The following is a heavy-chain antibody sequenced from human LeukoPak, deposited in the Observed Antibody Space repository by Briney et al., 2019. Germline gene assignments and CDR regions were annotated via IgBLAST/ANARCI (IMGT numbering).Heavy chain of an antibody. V-gene: IGHV7-4-1*02. D-gene: IGHD3-22*01. CDR2: INTNTGNP. Sequence: ASVKVSCKASGGTFSSYAISWVRQAPGQGLEWMGWINTNTGNPTYAQGFTGRFVFSLDTSVSTAYLQISSLKAEDTAVYYCARRIYYYDSSGQYNWFDPWGQGTLVTVSS. CDR3: ARRIYYYDSSGQYNWFDP. J-gene: IGHJ5*02. CDR1: GGTFSSYA.